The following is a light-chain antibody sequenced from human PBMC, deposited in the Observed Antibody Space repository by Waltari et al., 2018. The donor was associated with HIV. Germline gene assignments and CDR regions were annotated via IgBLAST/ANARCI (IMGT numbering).Light chain of an antibody. J-gene: IGKJ2*01. CDR3: MQGTHWSYT. CDR2: RVF. CDR1: QSLVDSDGNTY. Sequence: DVVMTQSPLSLAVTLGQPASISCRASQSLVDSDGNTYLNWFQQRPGRSPRRLIYRVFNRDSGVPDRFSGSGSGTDFTLKISRVEAEDVGVYYCMQGTHWSYTFGQGTKLEIK. V-gene: IGKV2-30*01.